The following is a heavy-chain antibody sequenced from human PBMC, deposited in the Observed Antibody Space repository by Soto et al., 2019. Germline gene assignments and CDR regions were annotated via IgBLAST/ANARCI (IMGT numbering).Heavy chain of an antibody. CDR1: GFSRSNARMG. J-gene: IGHJ6*02. CDR3: ARIPDNGIPPYYYYGLDV. CDR2: IFSSDEQ. D-gene: IGHD1-26*01. Sequence: QVTLKESGPVLVKPTETLTLTGTVSGFSRSNARMGVSWIRQPPGKAPEWLAHIFSSDEQSYITALRSRLTMSKDTSKRQVVLTMTNMDPVDTSTSDCARIPDNGIPPYYYYGLDVWGQGTTVTVSS. V-gene: IGHV2-26*01.